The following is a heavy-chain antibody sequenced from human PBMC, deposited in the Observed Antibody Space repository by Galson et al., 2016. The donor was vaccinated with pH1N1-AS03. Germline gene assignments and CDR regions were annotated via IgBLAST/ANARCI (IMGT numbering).Heavy chain of an antibody. D-gene: IGHD5-18*01. Sequence: ETLSLTCAVSGDSISTSNWWSWVRQPPGKGLEWIGEVSHAGRTNYSPSLKSRVTISLDKSKNQFSLQLNSVTAADTAVYYCARDVLPYSLGLDVWGQGTTVTVSS. V-gene: IGHV4-4*02. CDR3: ARDVLPYSLGLDV. CDR2: VSHAGRT. CDR1: GDSISTSNW. J-gene: IGHJ6*02.